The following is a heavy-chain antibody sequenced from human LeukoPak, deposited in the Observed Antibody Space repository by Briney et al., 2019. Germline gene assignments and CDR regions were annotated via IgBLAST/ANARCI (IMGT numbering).Heavy chain of an antibody. CDR1: GFTFSNYA. V-gene: IGHV3-23*01. D-gene: IGHD2-15*01. Sequence: QPGGSLRLSRAASGFTFSNYAMSWVRQASGKGLEWVSTISGSGVNTYYADSVKGRFTISRDNSKNTLYLQMNSLRAEDTAVYYCAKDIVPGDCSGGSCYPLDPWGQGTLVTVSS. CDR3: AKDIVPGDCSGGSCYPLDP. CDR2: ISGSGVNT. J-gene: IGHJ5*02.